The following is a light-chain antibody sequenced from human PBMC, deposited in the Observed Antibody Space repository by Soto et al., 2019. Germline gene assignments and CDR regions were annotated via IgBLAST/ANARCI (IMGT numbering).Light chain of an antibody. CDR2: DVS. Sequence: QSVLTQPASVSGSPGQSITISCTGTSSDVGGYNYVSWYQQHPGKAPKLIIYDVSDRPSGVSNRFSGSKSGNTASLTISGLQPEDEADYYCTSYTIRSTYVFGTGTKVTVL. CDR3: TSYTIRSTYV. CDR1: SSDVGGYNY. J-gene: IGLJ1*01. V-gene: IGLV2-14*01.